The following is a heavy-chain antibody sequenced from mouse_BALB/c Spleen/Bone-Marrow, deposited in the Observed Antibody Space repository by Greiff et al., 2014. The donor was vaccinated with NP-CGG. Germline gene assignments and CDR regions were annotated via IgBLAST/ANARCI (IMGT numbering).Heavy chain of an antibody. J-gene: IGHJ4*01. CDR2: ISNGGAYT. D-gene: IGHD1-1*02. Sequence: EVQGVESGGGLVKPGGSPKLSCAASGFTFSDFYMFWFRQTPEKRLEWVATISNGGAYTYYPDSVKGRFTISRDNAKNNLYLQMSSLKSEDTAMYYCARSGERYGAMDYWGQGTSVTVTS. V-gene: IGHV5-4*02. CDR1: GFTFSDFY. CDR3: ARSGERYGAMDY.